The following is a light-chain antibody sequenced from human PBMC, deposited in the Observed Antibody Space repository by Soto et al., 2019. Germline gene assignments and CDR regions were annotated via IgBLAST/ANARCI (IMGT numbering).Light chain of an antibody. CDR3: SSYTSSNTVI. CDR1: SSDVGGYHY. V-gene: IGLV2-14*01. CDR2: EVS. J-gene: IGLJ2*01. Sequence: QSVLTQPASVSGSPGQSITISCTGTSSDVGGYHYVSWYQQHPGKVPKLMIFEVSNRPSGVSNRFSGSKSGDTASLTISGLQAEDEADYYCSSYTSSNTVIFGGGTKLTVL.